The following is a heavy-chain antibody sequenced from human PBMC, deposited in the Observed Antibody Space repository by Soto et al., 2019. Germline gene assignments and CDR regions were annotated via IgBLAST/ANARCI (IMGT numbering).Heavy chain of an antibody. CDR1: GGSFSNYA. Sequence: SVKVSCKASGGSFSNYAISWVRRAPGQGLEWMGAIIPIFGVPNYAQNFRGRVTITADDSTSTAYMELSSLTSEDTATYFCARDLDSGYESPNYNYYGMAVWGQGTTVTVSS. J-gene: IGHJ6*02. CDR3: ARDLDSGYESPNYNYYGMAV. D-gene: IGHD5-12*01. V-gene: IGHV1-69*13. CDR2: IIPIFGVP.